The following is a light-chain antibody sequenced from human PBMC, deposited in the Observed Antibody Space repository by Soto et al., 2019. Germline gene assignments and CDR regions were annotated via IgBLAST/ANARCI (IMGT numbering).Light chain of an antibody. CDR2: SNN. CDR1: SSNIGSDT. Sequence: QSVLTQPPSASGTPGRRVTISCSGSSSNIGSDTVNWYQQVPGTAPKLLIYSNNQRPSGVPDRFSGSKSGTSASLAIGGLQAEEDADYYCATWDDSLNRVVFGGGTQLTVL. V-gene: IGLV1-44*01. J-gene: IGLJ3*02. CDR3: ATWDDSLNRVV.